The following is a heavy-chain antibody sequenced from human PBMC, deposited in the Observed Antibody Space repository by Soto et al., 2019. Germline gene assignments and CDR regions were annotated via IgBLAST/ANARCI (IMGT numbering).Heavy chain of an antibody. V-gene: IGHV3-30-3*01. J-gene: IGHJ4*02. CDR2: ISYDGSNK. CDR1: GFTFSSYA. D-gene: IGHD4-17*01. CDR3: ARDGDDYGGNSGIFDY. Sequence: GGSLRLSCAASGFTFSSYAMHWVRQAPGKGLEWVAVISYDGSNKYYADSVKGRFTISRDNSKNTLHLQMNSLRAEDTAVYYCARDGDDYGGNSGIFDYWGQGTLVTVSS.